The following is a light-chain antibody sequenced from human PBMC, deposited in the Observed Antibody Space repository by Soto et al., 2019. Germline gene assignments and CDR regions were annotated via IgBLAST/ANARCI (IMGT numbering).Light chain of an antibody. CDR3: QQRSGSPST. CDR2: DSS. J-gene: IGKJ4*01. V-gene: IGKV3-11*01. CDR1: QSVGTY. Sequence: EIVLTQSPATLSLSPGERATLSCRASQSVGTYFAWYQQKPGQAPRLLIYDSSNRATGIPARFSGSGSGTDFTLTISSLEPEDFAVYYCQQRSGSPSTFGGGTKVEIK.